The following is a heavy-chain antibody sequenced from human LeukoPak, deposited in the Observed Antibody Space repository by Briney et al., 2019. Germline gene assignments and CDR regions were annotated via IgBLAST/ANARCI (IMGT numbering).Heavy chain of an antibody. CDR3: TELDYFDS. V-gene: IGHV3-21*01. D-gene: IGHD1-7*01. Sequence: GGSLRLSCAASGFTFRSYTMNWVRQAPGKGLEWVSSISSSSTYIYYADSVKGRFTISRDNAKNSLYLQMNGLRAEDTAVYYCTELDYFDSWGPGTLVTVSS. CDR2: ISSSSTYI. CDR1: GFTFRSYT. J-gene: IGHJ4*02.